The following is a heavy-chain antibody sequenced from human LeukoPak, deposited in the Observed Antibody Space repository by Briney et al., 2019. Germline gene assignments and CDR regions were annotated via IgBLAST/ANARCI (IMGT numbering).Heavy chain of an antibody. CDR2: ISSSSSYI. D-gene: IGHD2-15*01. CDR3: ARDEWWDSFDI. J-gene: IGHJ3*02. Sequence: PGGSLSFSCAASAFTIGSFSMNWVRPAPGKGLEWVSSISSSSSYIPSADSVRGRFTISRGNAKNSLFLQMHSRRAADTDVYYCARDEWWDSFDIWGQGTMGTVFS. CDR1: AFTIGSFS. V-gene: IGHV3-21*01.